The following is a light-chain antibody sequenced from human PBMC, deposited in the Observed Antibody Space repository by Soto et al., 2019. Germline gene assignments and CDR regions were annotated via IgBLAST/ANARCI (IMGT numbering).Light chain of an antibody. Sequence: EIVLTQSPGTLSLSPGERATLSCRASQSVDSSHLAWYQHRPGRAPRLLVYGASRRATGVPDRFSGSGSGTDFTLSISRLEPEDFAVYYCQHYGSSRMYTFGQGTKVDIK. CDR1: QSVDSSH. CDR3: QHYGSSRMYT. CDR2: GAS. V-gene: IGKV3-20*01. J-gene: IGKJ2*01.